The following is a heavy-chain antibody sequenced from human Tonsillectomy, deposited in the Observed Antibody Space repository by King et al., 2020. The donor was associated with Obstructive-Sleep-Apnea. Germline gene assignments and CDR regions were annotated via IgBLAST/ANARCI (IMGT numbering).Heavy chain of an antibody. CDR3: VKDISPNYYDSSGYFDY. D-gene: IGHD3-22*01. CDR1: GFTFDDYA. Sequence: VQLVESGGGLVQPGRSLRLSCAASGFTFDDYAMNWVRQVPGKGLEWVAGITWNSGRIDYADSVKGRFTISRDNAKNSLYLQMTSPRPEDTALYYCVKDISPNYYDSSGYFDYWGQGTLVTVSS. V-gene: IGHV3-9*01. J-gene: IGHJ4*01. CDR2: ITWNSGRI.